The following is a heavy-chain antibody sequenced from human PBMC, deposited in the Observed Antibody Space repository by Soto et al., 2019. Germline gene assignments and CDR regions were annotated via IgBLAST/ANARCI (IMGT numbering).Heavy chain of an antibody. J-gene: IGHJ5*02. CDR1: GLTFRMFA. CDR3: AGTQWLLQAWFDP. Sequence: EVQLLESGGDLVQPGGSLRLSCAASGLTFRMFAFSWVRQAPGKGLEWVSTISSDGGGRYYADSVRGRFTISRDNINHTVIWEMNSLRPDDTATYYCAGTQWLLQAWFDPWGQGTLVTVSS. D-gene: IGHD6-19*01. CDR2: ISSDGGGR. V-gene: IGHV3-23*01.